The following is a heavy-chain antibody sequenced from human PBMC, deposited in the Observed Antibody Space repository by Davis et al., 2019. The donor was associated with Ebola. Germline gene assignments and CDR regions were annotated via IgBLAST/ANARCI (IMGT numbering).Heavy chain of an antibody. CDR3: AKGHSSSSALNDY. V-gene: IGHV3-30*02. CDR2: IRYDGSNQ. Sequence: PGGSLRLSCVASGFTFSSQGMNWVRQAPGKGLEWVAFIRYDGSNQHYADSVKGRFIISRDNSRNTLYLQMNSLRPEDTAVYYCAKGHSSSSALNDYWGQAILVTVSS. CDR1: GFTFSSQG. D-gene: IGHD6-6*01. J-gene: IGHJ4*02.